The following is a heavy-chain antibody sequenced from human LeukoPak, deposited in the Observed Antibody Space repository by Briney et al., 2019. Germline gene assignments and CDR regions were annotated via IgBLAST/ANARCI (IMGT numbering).Heavy chain of an antibody. CDR3: AKGPRAGLRYWYFDL. D-gene: IGHD2-21*02. CDR2: IWYDGSNK. CDR1: GSTFSSYG. J-gene: IGHJ2*01. Sequence: PGGSLRLSCAASGSTFSSYGMHWVRQAPGKGLEWVAVIWYDGSNKYYADSVKGRFTISRDNSNNTLFLQMNSLSADDTAVYFCAKGPRAGLRYWYFDLWGRGSLVTVSS. V-gene: IGHV3-33*06.